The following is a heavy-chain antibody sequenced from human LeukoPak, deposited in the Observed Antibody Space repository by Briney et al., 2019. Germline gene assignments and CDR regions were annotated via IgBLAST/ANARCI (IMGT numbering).Heavy chain of an antibody. J-gene: IGHJ4*02. CDR1: GGTFSSYA. Sequence: SVKVSCEASGGTFSSYAISWVRQAPGQGLEWMGRIIPIFGTANYAQKFQGRVTITTDESTSTAYMELSSLRSEDTAVYYCRIAAAGNRRYYFDYWGQGTLVTVSS. V-gene: IGHV1-69*05. CDR2: IIPIFGTA. CDR3: RIAAAGNRRYYFDY. D-gene: IGHD6-13*01.